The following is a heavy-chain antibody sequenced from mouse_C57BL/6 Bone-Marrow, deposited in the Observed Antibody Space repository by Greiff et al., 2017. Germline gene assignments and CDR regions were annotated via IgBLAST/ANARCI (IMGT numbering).Heavy chain of an antibody. CDR3: ARRTAITTVVYDY. Sequence: QVQLQQPGAELVMPGASVKLSCKASGYTFTSYWMHWVKQRPGQGLEWIGEIDPSDSYTNYNQKFKGKSTLTVDKSSSTAYMQLSSLTSEDSAVYYWARRTAITTVVYDYWGQGTTLTVSS. V-gene: IGHV1-69*01. CDR1: GYTFTSYW. CDR2: IDPSDSYT. D-gene: IGHD1-1*01. J-gene: IGHJ2*01.